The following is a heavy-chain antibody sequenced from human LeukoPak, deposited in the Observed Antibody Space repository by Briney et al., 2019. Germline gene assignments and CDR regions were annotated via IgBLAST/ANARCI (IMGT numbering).Heavy chain of an antibody. Sequence: GSLRLSCAASGFSFSGYSMNWVRQAPGKGLEWVAHIRGTSSAMNYAASVRGRFTISSDNAKNALFLEMSSLRAEDTAVYYCARDRDWSFDYWGQGTLVTVSS. V-gene: IGHV3-48*04. CDR2: IRGTSSAM. D-gene: IGHD3-9*01. CDR3: ARDRDWSFDY. CDR1: GFSFSGYS. J-gene: IGHJ4*02.